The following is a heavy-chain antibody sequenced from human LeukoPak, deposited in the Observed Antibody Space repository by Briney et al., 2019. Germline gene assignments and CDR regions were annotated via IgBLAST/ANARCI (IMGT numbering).Heavy chain of an antibody. V-gene: IGHV1-69*05. CDR2: IIPIFGTA. CDR3: ARTSSGWYGNFDY. D-gene: IGHD6-19*01. J-gene: IGHJ4*02. Sequence: ASVKVSCKASGGTFSSYAISWVRQAPGQGLEWMGGIIPIFGTANYAQKFQGRVTITTDESTSTAYMGLSSLRSEDTAVYYCARTSSGWYGNFDYWGQGTLVTVSS. CDR1: GGTFSSYA.